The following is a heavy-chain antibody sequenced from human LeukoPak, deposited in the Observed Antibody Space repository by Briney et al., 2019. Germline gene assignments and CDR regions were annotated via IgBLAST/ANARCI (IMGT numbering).Heavy chain of an antibody. J-gene: IGHJ4*02. V-gene: IGHV3-23*01. CDR3: AKDAHSSGWYKLEYRYFGY. D-gene: IGHD6-19*01. CDR2: ISGSGGST. Sequence: GGSLRLSCAASGFTFSSYAMSWVRQAPGKGLEWVSAISGSGGSTYYADSVKGRFTISRDNSKNTLYLQMNSLRAEDTAVYYCAKDAHSSGWYKLEYRYFGYWGQGTLVTVSS. CDR1: GFTFSSYA.